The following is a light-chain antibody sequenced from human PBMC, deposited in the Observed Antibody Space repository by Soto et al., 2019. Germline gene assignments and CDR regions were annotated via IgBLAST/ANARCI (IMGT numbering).Light chain of an antibody. J-gene: IGKJ1*01. V-gene: IGKV3-20*01. CDR2: GAS. CDR1: QTLRRTY. Sequence: EIVLTQSPGTLSLSPGERATLSCRASQTLRRTYLAWYQQRPGQAPRLLIYGASSRATGIPDRFSGSGSGTDFTLIIRRLEPEDFAVYFCQQYDSLAGTFGQGTKVEIK. CDR3: QQYDSLAGT.